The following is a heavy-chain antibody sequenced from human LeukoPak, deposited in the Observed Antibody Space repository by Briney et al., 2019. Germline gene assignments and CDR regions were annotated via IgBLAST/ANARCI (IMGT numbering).Heavy chain of an antibody. V-gene: IGHV4-59*01. CDR3: ARVNRAADFDY. CDR1: GDSISPYY. J-gene: IGHJ4*02. CDR2: IYYSGDT. D-gene: IGHD6-25*01. Sequence: PSETLSLTCVVSGDSISPYYWNWIRQSPGKGLEWIGYIYYSGDTNYNPSLKSRVTMSVDTSKNQFSLKLSSVTAADTAVYYCARVNRAADFDYWGQGTLVTVSS.